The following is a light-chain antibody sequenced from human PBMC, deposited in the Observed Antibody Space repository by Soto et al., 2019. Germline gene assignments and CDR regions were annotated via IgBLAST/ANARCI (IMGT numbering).Light chain of an antibody. CDR3: QHRKEWPPAAT. Sequence: VLTQSPATLSLSPGQSAALSCRASHSIDNNLAWYQQKPSQPHKLLIYDTSDRATGIPARFSGSGSGTDFTLIIDSLGPEDFGLSYCQHRKEWPPAATFGGGTKVEIK. CDR2: DTS. CDR1: HSIDNN. J-gene: IGKJ4*01. V-gene: IGKV3-11*01.